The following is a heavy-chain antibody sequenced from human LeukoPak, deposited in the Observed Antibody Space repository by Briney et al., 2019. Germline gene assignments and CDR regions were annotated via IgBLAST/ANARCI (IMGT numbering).Heavy chain of an antibody. V-gene: IGHV3-23*01. CDR2: ISAAGVT. J-gene: IGHJ4*02. CDR1: GFTLSNYA. Sequence: PGGSLRLSCAASGFTLSNYAMNWVRQAPGQGLEWVSVISAAGVTYYADSLKGRFTISRDNSKNTLYLQMDSLRVEDTAVYYCGKANDDYYFDCWGQGTLVTVSS. D-gene: IGHD1-1*01. CDR3: GKANDDYYFDC.